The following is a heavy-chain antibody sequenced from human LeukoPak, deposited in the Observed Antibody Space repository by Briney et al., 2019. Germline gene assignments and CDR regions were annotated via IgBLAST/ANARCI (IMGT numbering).Heavy chain of an antibody. CDR2: ISAYNGNT. CDR3: ARGGAAAGTFDY. V-gene: IGHV1-18*04. D-gene: IGHD6-13*01. Sequence: SVKVSCKASGYTFTGYYMHWVRQAPGQGLEWMGWISAYNGNTNYAQKLQGRVTMTTDTSTSTAYMELRSLRSDDTAVYYCARGGAAAGTFDYWGQGTLVTVSS. CDR1: GYTFTGYY. J-gene: IGHJ4*02.